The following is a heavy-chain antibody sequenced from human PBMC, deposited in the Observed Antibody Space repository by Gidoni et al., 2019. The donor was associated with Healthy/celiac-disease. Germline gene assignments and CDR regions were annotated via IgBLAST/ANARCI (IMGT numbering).Heavy chain of an antibody. Sequence: QVQLQESGPGLVKPSETLSLTCTVSGGSVSSGSYYWSWIRQPPGKGMEWIGYIYYSGSTNYNPSLKSRVTISVDTSKNQFSLKLSSVTAADTAVYYCASGDSSSYIDYWGQGTLVTVSS. J-gene: IGHJ4*02. D-gene: IGHD6-6*01. CDR2: IYYSGST. CDR1: GGSVSSGSYY. CDR3: ASGDSSSYIDY. V-gene: IGHV4-61*01.